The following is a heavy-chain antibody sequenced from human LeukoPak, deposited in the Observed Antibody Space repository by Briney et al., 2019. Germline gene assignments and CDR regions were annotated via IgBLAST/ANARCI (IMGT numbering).Heavy chain of an antibody. CDR2: ISAYNGNT. V-gene: IGHV1-18*01. CDR1: GYTFTSYG. Sequence: GASVKVSCKASGYTFTSYGISWVRQAPGQGLEWMGWISAYNGNTNYAQKPQGRVTMTTDTSTSTAYMEPRSLRSDDTAVYYCARYLGQGYYDAFDIWGQGTMVTVSS. CDR3: ARYLGQGYYDAFDI. J-gene: IGHJ3*02. D-gene: IGHD3-10*01.